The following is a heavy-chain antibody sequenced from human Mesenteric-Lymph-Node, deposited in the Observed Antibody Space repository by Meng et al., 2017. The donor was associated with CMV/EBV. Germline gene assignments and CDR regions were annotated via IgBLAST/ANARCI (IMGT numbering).Heavy chain of an antibody. J-gene: IGHJ4*02. V-gene: IGHV5-51*01. CDR3: ARHPSPGYSSGWYGGFHY. Sequence: GESLKISCRGSGYSFATYWIGWVRQMPGKGLEWVGIIYPDDSDTRYRPSFQGQVTISADKSISTAYLQWSSLKASDTAMYYCARHPSPGYSSGWYGGFHYWGQGTLVTVSS. CDR1: GYSFATYW. D-gene: IGHD6-19*01. CDR2: IYPDDSDT.